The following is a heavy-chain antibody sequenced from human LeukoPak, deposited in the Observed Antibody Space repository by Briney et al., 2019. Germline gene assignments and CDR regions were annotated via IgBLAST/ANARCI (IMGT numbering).Heavy chain of an antibody. V-gene: IGHV3-64*01. CDR2: ISYNGGST. CDR1: GFTFSSHA. D-gene: IGHD1-14*01. CDR3: ARDLLNQTADY. Sequence: GGSLRLSCAASGFTFSSHAMHWVRQAPGKGLEYVSGISYNGGSTYYANSVKGRFTISRDNSKSTLYLQMGSLRAEDMAVYYCARDLLNQTADYWGQGTLVTVSS. J-gene: IGHJ4*02.